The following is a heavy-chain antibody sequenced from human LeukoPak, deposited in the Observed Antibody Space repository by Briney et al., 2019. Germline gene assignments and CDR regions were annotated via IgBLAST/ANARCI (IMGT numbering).Heavy chain of an antibody. CDR2: IWYDGSNK. V-gene: IGHV3-33*08. D-gene: IGHD4-17*01. CDR1: GFTFSSYG. CDR3: ARDKHGEFDY. Sequence: GRSLRLSCAASGFTFSSYGMHWVRQAPGKGLEWVAVIWYDGSNKYYADSVKGRFAISRDNSKNTLYLQMNSLRAEDTAVYYCARDKHGEFDYWGQGTLVTVSS. J-gene: IGHJ4*02.